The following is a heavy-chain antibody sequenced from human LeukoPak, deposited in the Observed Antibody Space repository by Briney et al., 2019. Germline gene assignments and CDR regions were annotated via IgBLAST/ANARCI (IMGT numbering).Heavy chain of an antibody. CDR3: ARSNCTNGVCYYFDY. CDR2: TYTSGST. V-gene: IGHV4-4*07. J-gene: IGHJ4*02. Sequence: SETLSLTCTVSGGSISSYYWSWIRQPAGKGLEWIGRTYTSGSTNYNPSLKSRVTMSVDTSKNQFSLKLSSVTAADTAVYYCARSNCTNGVCYYFDYWGQGTLVTVSS. CDR1: GGSISSYY. D-gene: IGHD2-8*01.